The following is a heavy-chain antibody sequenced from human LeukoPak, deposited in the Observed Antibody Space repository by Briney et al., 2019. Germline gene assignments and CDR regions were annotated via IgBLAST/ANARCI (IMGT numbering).Heavy chain of an antibody. CDR1: GFTFSPYW. CDR3: ARGIVGATDY. J-gene: IGHJ4*02. CDR2: VNSDGSDT. V-gene: IGHV3-74*01. D-gene: IGHD1-26*01. Sequence: GQSLRLSCAASGFTFSPYWIHWVRQAPGKGLVWVSHVNSDGSDTSYADSVKGRFTISRDNAKNTVYLQMNSLRAEDTAVYYCARGIVGATDYWGQGTVVTVSS.